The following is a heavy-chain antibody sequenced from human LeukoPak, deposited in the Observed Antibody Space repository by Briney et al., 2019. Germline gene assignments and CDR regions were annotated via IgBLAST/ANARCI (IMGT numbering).Heavy chain of an antibody. Sequence: GGSLRLSCAASGLTFSSHAMHWVRQAPGKGLEWVAVISQDGSDRHYTDSVKGRFTISRDNSKNTLYLQMNSLRAEDTAVYFCARSRDGYKRFDSWGQGTLVTVSS. D-gene: IGHD5-24*01. V-gene: IGHV3-30-3*01. CDR1: GLTFSSHA. J-gene: IGHJ4*02. CDR3: ARSRDGYKRFDS. CDR2: ISQDGSDR.